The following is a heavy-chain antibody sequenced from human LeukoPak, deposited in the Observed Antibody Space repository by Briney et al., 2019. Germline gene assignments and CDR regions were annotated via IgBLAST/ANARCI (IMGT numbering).Heavy chain of an antibody. J-gene: IGHJ4*02. CDR2: ISYDGSNK. D-gene: IGHD1-26*01. Sequence: PGGSLRLSCAASGFTFSSYAMHWVRQAPGKGLEWVAVISYDGSNKYYADSVKGRFTISRDNSKNTLYLQMNSLRAEDTAVYYCAAEYSGSYYLDYWGQGTLVTVSS. CDR1: GFTFSSYA. V-gene: IGHV3-30*04. CDR3: AAEYSGSYYLDY.